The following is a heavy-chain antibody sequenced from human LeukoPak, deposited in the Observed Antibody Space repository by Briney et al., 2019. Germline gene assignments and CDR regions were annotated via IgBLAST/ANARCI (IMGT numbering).Heavy chain of an antibody. CDR1: GFTFSSYW. Sequence: GGSLRLSCAASGFTFSSYWMSWVRQAPGKGLEWVANIKQDGSEKYYVDSVKGRFTISRDKAKNSLYMQMNSLRAEDTAVYYCARGRRYCSGGSCTTPRLYFDYWGQGTLVTVSS. CDR2: IKQDGSEK. D-gene: IGHD2-15*01. CDR3: ARGRRYCSGGSCTTPRLYFDY. J-gene: IGHJ4*02. V-gene: IGHV3-7*03.